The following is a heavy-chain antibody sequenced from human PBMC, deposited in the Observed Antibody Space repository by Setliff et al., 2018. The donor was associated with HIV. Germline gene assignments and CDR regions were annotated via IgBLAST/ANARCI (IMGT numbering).Heavy chain of an antibody. V-gene: IGHV4-59*01. CDR2: IYYSGST. J-gene: IGHJ6*03. CDR3: ARDFTDHPYYYMGV. Sequence: SETLSLTCTVSGGSISSYYWSWIRQPPGKGLEWIGYIYYSGSTNYNPSLKSRVTISVDTSKNQFSLKLSSVIAADTAIYYCARDFTDHPYYYMGVWGKGTTVTVSS. CDR1: GGSISSYY. D-gene: IGHD2-8*02.